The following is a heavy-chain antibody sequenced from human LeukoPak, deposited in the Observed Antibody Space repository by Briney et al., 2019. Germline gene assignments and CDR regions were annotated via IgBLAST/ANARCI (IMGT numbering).Heavy chain of an antibody. Sequence: SETLSLTCTVSGGSINNYYWSWIRQPAGKGLEWVWRIFTTGSTDYNPSLESRVSISVDTSKNLFSLHLISVTAADTAVYYCARESKTYDGAGYYHDSWGQGTLVTVSS. CDR2: IFTTGST. CDR1: GGSINNYY. D-gene: IGHD3-22*01. CDR3: ARESKTYDGAGYYHDS. V-gene: IGHV4-4*07. J-gene: IGHJ4*02.